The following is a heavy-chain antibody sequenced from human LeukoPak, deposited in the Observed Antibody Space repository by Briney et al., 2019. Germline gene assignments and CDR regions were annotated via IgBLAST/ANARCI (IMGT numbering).Heavy chain of an antibody. Sequence: GESLKISCKGSGYSFTSYWIGWVRQMPGKGLEWMGIIYPGDSDTRYSPSFQGQVTISADKSISTAYLQWSSLKASDTAMYYCARATPYYENQNWFDPWGQGTLVTVSS. V-gene: IGHV5-51*01. D-gene: IGHD3-3*01. CDR2: IYPGDSDT. CDR3: ARATPYYENQNWFDP. J-gene: IGHJ5*02. CDR1: GYSFTSYW.